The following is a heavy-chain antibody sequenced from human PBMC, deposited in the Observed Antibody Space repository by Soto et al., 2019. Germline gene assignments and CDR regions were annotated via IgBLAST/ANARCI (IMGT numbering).Heavy chain of an antibody. CDR2: ISSSSGSI. D-gene: IGHD5-18*01. V-gene: IGHV3-48*01. CDR1: GFTVDSYS. CDR3: ARESVDTAMADYYYYGMDV. Sequence: SLRLSCAAAGFTVDSYSMNWVRQAPGKGLEWVSYISSSSGSIFYADSVRGRFTISRDNSKNTLYLQMNSLRAEDTAVYYCARESVDTAMADYYYYGMDVWGQGTTVT. J-gene: IGHJ6*02.